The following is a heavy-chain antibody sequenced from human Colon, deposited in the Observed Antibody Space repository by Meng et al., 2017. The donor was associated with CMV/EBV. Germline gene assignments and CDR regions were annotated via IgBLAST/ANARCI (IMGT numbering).Heavy chain of an antibody. Sequence: SGFTFSDFSMFCVRQAPRQLLEWVSSIPSISLSMSSADSVRSRFTISRDDAKNSLFLQMNSLSAEDTAVYYCAREGTEERGYSYADYWGQGTLVTVSS. J-gene: IGHJ4*02. D-gene: IGHD5-18*01. CDR3: AREGTEERGYSYADY. CDR1: GFTFSDFS. V-gene: IGHV3-21*01. CDR2: IPSISLSM.